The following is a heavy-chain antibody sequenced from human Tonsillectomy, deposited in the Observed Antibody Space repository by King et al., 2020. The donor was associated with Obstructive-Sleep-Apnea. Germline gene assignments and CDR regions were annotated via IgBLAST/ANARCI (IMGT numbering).Heavy chain of an antibody. Sequence: VQLVESGGGLEQPGRSLRLSCAASGFIFDDYGMHWVRQAPGKGLEWVSFISWNSATIGYADAVKGRFTISRDNAKNSLYLQMNSLRVEDTALYYCTKGGHSDSWDWGQGTPVTVSS. CDR1: GFIFDDYG. CDR2: ISWNSATI. D-gene: IGHD3/OR15-3a*01. J-gene: IGHJ4*02. CDR3: TKGGHSDSWD. V-gene: IGHV3-9*01.